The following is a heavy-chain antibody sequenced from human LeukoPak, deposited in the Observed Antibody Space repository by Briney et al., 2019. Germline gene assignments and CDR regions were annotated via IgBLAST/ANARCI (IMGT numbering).Heavy chain of an antibody. Sequence: ASVKVSCKASGYTFTTYYIHWVRQAPGQGLEWMGRINPNSGGTNYAQKFQGRVTMTRDTSINTAHMKLTRLRSDDTAIYYCARGEGATRNWFDPWGQGTLVTVSS. J-gene: IGHJ5*02. V-gene: IGHV1-2*06. CDR2: INPNSGGT. D-gene: IGHD3-16*01. CDR1: GYTFTTYY. CDR3: ARGEGATRNWFDP.